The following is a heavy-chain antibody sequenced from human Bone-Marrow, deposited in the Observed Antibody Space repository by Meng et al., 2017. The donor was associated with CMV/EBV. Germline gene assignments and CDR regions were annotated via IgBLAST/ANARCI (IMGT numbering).Heavy chain of an antibody. D-gene: IGHD3-22*01. CDR3: AREYRLKYDSSGFDF. Sequence: SGFTFNNYWMHYVRQAPGKGLVWVSRITSDGSSTTYADSVKGRFTISRDNAKNTLYLQMNSLGAEDTAVYYCAREYRLKYDSSGFDFWGQGTLVTVSS. J-gene: IGHJ4*02. V-gene: IGHV3-74*01. CDR2: ITSDGSST. CDR1: GFTFNNYW.